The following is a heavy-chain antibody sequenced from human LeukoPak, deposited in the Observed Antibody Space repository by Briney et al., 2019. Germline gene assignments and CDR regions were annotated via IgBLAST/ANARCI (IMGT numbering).Heavy chain of an antibody. CDR2: IIPIFGTA. CDR3: ARSGSYPPRIPFDY. CDR1: GGTFSSYA. Sequence: ASVKVSCKASGGTFSSYAISWVRQAPGQGLEWMGGIIPIFGTANYAQKFQGRVTITADESTSTAYMELSSLRSEDTAVYYCARSGSYPPRIPFDYWGQGTLVTVSS. D-gene: IGHD1-26*01. J-gene: IGHJ4*02. V-gene: IGHV1-69*01.